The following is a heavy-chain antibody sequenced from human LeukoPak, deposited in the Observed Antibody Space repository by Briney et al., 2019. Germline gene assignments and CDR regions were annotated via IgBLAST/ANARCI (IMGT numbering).Heavy chain of an antibody. V-gene: IGHV4-4*02. Sequence: PSETLSLTCAVSGGSISSSNWWSWVRQPPGKGLEWIGSIYYSGSTYYNPSLKSRVTISVDTSKNQFSLKLSSVTAEDTALYHCARGGYFDISGYPNFEYWGQGTLVTVSS. CDR1: GGSISSSNW. D-gene: IGHD3-22*01. J-gene: IGHJ4*02. CDR3: ARGGYFDISGYPNFEY. CDR2: IYYSGST.